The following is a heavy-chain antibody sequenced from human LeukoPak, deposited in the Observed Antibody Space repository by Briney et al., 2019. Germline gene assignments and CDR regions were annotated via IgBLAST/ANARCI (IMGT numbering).Heavy chain of an antibody. J-gene: IGHJ6*03. CDR2: IYYSGST. V-gene: IGHV4-39*01. D-gene: IGHD3-10*01. Sequence: SETLSLTCTVSGGSISSSSYYWGWIRQPPGKGLEWIGSIYYSGSTFYNPSLKSRVTISVDTSKNQFSLKRSSVTATDTAVYYCAKTQTRVVWGKGTTVTVSS. CDR1: GGSISSSSYY. CDR3: AKTQTRVV.